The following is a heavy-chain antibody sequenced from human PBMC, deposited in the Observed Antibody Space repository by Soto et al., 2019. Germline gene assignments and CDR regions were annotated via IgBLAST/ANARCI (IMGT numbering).Heavy chain of an antibody. D-gene: IGHD3-22*01. CDR2: ISPKSGSI. CDR3: VKDRDSNSWPSRDF. Sequence: ASVTVSCKNSGYTFTRNGISWVRQAPGQGLEWMGWISPKSGSIKYAQKFQGRVIMTTDTSTSTAYMEVRSLRSDDTAVYYCVKDRDSNSWPSRDFWGPGTTVTVSS. J-gene: IGHJ6*01. CDR1: GYTFTRNG. V-gene: IGHV1-18*01.